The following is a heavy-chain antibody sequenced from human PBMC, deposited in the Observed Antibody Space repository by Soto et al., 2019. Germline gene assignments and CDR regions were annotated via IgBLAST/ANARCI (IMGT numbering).Heavy chain of an antibody. Sequence: QVHLVESGGDVVQPGRSLRLSCAASGFSFRSYGMHWVRQAPGKGLEWVTTVSDDGSNKYYADSVKGRFTISRDNSKNTLYLQMNSLRDEDTAVYYCAGGYYFGDYWGQGTLVTVSS. D-gene: IGHD3-22*01. V-gene: IGHV3-30-3*01. CDR1: GFSFRSYG. CDR2: VSDDGSNK. J-gene: IGHJ4*02. CDR3: AGGYYFGDY.